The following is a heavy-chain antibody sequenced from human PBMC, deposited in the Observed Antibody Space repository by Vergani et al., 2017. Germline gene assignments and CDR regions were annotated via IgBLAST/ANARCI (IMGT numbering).Heavy chain of an antibody. D-gene: IGHD5-24*01. J-gene: IGHJ5*02. V-gene: IGHV5-51*01. CDR3: AGLARDGYNYVDNWFDP. CDR1: GYSFTSYW. Sequence: EVQLVQSGADVKKPGESLKISCKGSGYSFTSYWIGWVRQMPGKGLEWMGIIYPGDSDTRYSPSFQGKVTISADKSISTAYLQWSSLKASDTAMYYCAGLARDGYNYVDNWFDPWGQGTLVTVSS. CDR2: IYPGDSDT.